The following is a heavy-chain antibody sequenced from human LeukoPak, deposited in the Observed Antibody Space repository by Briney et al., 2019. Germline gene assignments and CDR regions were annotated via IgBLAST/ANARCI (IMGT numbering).Heavy chain of an antibody. CDR2: ISASSSGI. J-gene: IGHJ4*02. V-gene: IGHV3-48*01. CDR3: VRDPSSVRLPFGS. Sequence: GGSLRLSCAVSGFTLSLYGMNWVRQAPGKGLEWISHISASSSGIFYADSVKGRFITSRDNTRSSLYLQVNSLRAEDTAVYYCVRDPSSVRLPFGSWGQGTLVTVSS. CDR1: GFTLSLYG. D-gene: IGHD6-6*01.